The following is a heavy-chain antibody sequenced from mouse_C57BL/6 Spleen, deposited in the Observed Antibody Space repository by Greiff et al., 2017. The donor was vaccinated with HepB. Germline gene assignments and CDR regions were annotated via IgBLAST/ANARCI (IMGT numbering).Heavy chain of an antibody. D-gene: IGHD1-1*01. Sequence: EVKLMESEGGLVQPGSSMKLSCTASGFTFSDYYMAWVRQVPEKGLEWVANINYDGSSTYYLDSLKSRFIISTDNAKNILYLQMSSLKSEDTATYYCARDRHYYGSTYWYFDVWGTGTTVTVSS. CDR1: GFTFSDYY. J-gene: IGHJ1*03. V-gene: IGHV5-16*01. CDR3: ARDRHYYGSTYWYFDV. CDR2: INYDGSST.